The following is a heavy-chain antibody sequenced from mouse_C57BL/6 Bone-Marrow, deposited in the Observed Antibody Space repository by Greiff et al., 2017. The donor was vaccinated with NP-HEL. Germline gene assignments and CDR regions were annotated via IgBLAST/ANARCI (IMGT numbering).Heavy chain of an antibody. D-gene: IGHD1-1*01. CDR2: IYPGNSDT. J-gene: IGHJ1*03. CDR1: GYTFTSYW. V-gene: IGHV1-5*01. CDR3: TSPLYYYGSSYWYFDV. Sequence: VQLKQSGTVLARPGASVKMSCKTSGYTFTSYWMHWVKQRPGQGLEWIGAIYPGNSDTSYNQKFKGKAKLTAVTSASTAYMELSSLTIEDAAVYYCTSPLYYYGSSYWYFDVWGTGTTVTVSS.